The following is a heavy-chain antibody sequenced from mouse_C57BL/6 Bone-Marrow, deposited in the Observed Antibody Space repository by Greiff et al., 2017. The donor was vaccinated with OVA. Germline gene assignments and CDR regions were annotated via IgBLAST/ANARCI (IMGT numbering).Heavy chain of an antibody. CDR1: GFTFSSYT. J-gene: IGHJ2*01. CDR3: ARQEDYYGSSYDYFDY. V-gene: IGHV5-9*01. Sequence: EVHLVESGGGLVKPGGSLKLSCAASGFTFSSYTMSWVRQTPEKRLEWVATISGGGGNTYYPDSVKGRFTISRDNAKNTLYLQMSSLRSEDTALYYCARQEDYYGSSYDYFDYWGQGTTLTVSS. D-gene: IGHD1-1*01. CDR2: ISGGGGNT.